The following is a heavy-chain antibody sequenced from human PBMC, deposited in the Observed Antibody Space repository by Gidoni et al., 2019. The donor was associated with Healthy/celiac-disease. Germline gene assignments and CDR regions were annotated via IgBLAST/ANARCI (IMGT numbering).Heavy chain of an antibody. Sequence: QVQLVQSGAEVKKPGSSVKVSCKASGGPFSSYAISWVRQAPGQGLEWMGGIIPIFGTANYAQKFQGRVTITADESTSTAYMELSSLRSEDTAVYYCARVRLGIGYYYYGMDVWGQGTTVTVSS. J-gene: IGHJ6*02. CDR3: ARVRLGIGYYYYGMDV. CDR1: GGPFSSYA. V-gene: IGHV1-69*01. CDR2: IIPIFGTA. D-gene: IGHD7-27*01.